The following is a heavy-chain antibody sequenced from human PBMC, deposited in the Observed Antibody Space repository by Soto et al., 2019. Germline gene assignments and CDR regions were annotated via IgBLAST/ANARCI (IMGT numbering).Heavy chain of an antibody. V-gene: IGHV3-66*01. CDR3: ARGAVED. J-gene: IGHJ4*02. CDR1: GFTVSSNF. Sequence: GGSLRLSCTASGFTVSSNFMSWVRQAPGKGLDWVSILYSGGQTFYADSERGRFIISRDNSKNTVYLQMDNLRVEDTAIYYCARGAVEDWGQGTL. CDR2: LYSGGQT.